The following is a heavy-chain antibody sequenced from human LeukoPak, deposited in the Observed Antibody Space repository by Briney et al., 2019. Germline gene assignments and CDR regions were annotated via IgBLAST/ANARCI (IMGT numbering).Heavy chain of an antibody. Sequence: GGSLRLSCAASGFTFSSYEMNWVRQAPGKGLEWVSYISSSGSTIYYADSVKGRFTISRDNAKNSLYLQMNSLRAEDTAVYYCAREGVTMVRGVILYYYYGMDVWGQGTTVAVSS. D-gene: IGHD3-10*01. CDR2: ISSSGSTI. CDR1: GFTFSSYE. V-gene: IGHV3-48*03. CDR3: AREGVTMVRGVILYYYYGMDV. J-gene: IGHJ6*02.